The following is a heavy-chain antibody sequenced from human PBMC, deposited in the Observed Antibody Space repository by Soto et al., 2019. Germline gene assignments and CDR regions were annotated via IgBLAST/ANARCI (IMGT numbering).Heavy chain of an antibody. CDR2: IYWDDDK. D-gene: IGHD5-18*01. CDR3: VQGPQQTGSYRFDS. CDR1: GFSLTADVVG. Sequence: QITLKESGPTLVKPTQTLTLTCTFSGFSLTADVVGVGWIRQPPGEALEWLGLIYWDDDKRYNPSLQTRLTITKHTSKNQVVLTITNMDPADTATYYCVQGPQQTGSYRFDSWGQGTLVTVSS. V-gene: IGHV2-5*02. J-gene: IGHJ4*02.